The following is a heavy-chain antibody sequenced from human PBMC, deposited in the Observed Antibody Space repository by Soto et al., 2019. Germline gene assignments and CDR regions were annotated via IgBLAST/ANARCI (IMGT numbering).Heavy chain of an antibody. D-gene: IGHD3-22*01. V-gene: IGHV4-31*03. CDR3: ARVTFYYNSSGYYRPAYFDQ. Sequence: TLSLTCTVSGGSISGGTYYWSWIRQHPGKGLEWIGNIYYSGSTYYNPPLRRRVTISVDTSKSQFSLRLSSVTAADTAVYYCARVTFYYNSSGYYRPAYFDQWGQGTLVTVSS. CDR2: IYYSGST. CDR1: GGSISGGTYY. J-gene: IGHJ4*02.